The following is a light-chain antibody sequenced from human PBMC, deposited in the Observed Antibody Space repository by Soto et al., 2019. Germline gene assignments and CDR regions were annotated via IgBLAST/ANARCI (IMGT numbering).Light chain of an antibody. V-gene: IGLV1-47*01. J-gene: IGLJ2*01. Sequence: QAVVTQPPSASGTPGQRVTISCSGSSSNIGSNYVYWYQQLPGTAPKLLIYRNNQRPSGVPDRFSGSKSGTSASLAISGLPSEDEADYFCAAWDDSLSGYVVFGGGTQLTVL. CDR3: AAWDDSLSGYVV. CDR2: RNN. CDR1: SSNIGSNY.